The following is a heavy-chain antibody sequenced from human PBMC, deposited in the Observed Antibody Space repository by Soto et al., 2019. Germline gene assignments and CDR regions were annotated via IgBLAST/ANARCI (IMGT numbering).Heavy chain of an antibody. J-gene: IGHJ6*02. CDR3: ARNEAAAGTGQFYYYYYGMDV. D-gene: IGHD6-13*01. Sequence: SETLSLTCTFSGGSINSYYWSWIRQSPGKGLEWFGYIYYSGTTSYNPFLKSRLTFSVDTSKNQFSLRLSSVTAADTAVYYCARNEAAAGTGQFYYYYYGMDVWGQGTTVTVSS. CDR1: GGSINSYY. CDR2: IYYSGTT. V-gene: IGHV4-59*01.